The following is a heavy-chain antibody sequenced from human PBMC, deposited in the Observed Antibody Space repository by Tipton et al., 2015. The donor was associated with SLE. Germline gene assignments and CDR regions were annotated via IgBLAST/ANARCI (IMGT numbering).Heavy chain of an antibody. V-gene: IGHV3-21*01. CDR2: ISSSSSYI. CDR1: GFTFSSCS. D-gene: IGHD6-13*01. CDR3: ARDPGVAAAGQGN. Sequence: GSLRLSCAASGFTFSSCSMNWVRQAPGKGLEWVSSISSSSSYIYYADSVKGRFTISRDNAKNSLYLQMNSLRAEDTAVYYCARDPGVAAAGQGNWGQGTLVTVSS. J-gene: IGHJ4*02.